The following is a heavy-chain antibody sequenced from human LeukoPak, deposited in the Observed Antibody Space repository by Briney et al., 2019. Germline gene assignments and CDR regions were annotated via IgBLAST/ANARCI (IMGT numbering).Heavy chain of an antibody. CDR2: ISGSGGGT. D-gene: IGHD5-12*01. Sequence: GGSLRLSCAASGFTFSSYAMSWVRHAPGKGLEWVSAISGSGGGTYYADSVKGRFSISRDNSKNTLYLQMKSLRAEDTAVYYCAKDLRGYSGYDSGVGYWGQGTLVTVSS. CDR1: GFTFSSYA. CDR3: AKDLRGYSGYDSGVGY. V-gene: IGHV3-23*01. J-gene: IGHJ4*02.